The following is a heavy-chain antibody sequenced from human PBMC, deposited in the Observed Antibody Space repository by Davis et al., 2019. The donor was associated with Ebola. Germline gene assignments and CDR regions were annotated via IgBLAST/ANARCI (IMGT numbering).Heavy chain of an antibody. D-gene: IGHD6-13*01. J-gene: IGHJ6*02. CDR3: ARDFTYSSSWYIGYGMDV. CDR2: ISGSATST. CDR1: GFTFYRYE. V-gene: IGHV3-48*03. Sequence: GESLKISCAASGFTFYRYEMNWVRQAPGKGLEWVSYISGSATSTFYADSVKGRFTISRDNSKNTLYLQMNSLRAEDTAVYYCARDFTYSSSWYIGYGMDVWGQGTTVTVSS.